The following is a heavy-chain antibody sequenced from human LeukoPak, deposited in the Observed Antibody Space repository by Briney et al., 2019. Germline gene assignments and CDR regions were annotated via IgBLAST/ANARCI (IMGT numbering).Heavy chain of an antibody. Sequence: ASVKVSCKASGYTFTGYYMHWVRQAPGQGLEWMGWINPNSGGTNYAQKFQGRVTMTRDTSISTAYMELSRLRSDDTAVYYCARDGGPDCSSTSCFDYWGQGTLVTVSS. V-gene: IGHV1-2*02. CDR1: GYTFTGYY. CDR3: ARDGGPDCSSTSCFDY. J-gene: IGHJ4*02. CDR2: INPNSGGT. D-gene: IGHD2-2*01.